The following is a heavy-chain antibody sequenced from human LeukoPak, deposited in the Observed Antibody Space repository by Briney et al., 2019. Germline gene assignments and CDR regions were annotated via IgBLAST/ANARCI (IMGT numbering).Heavy chain of an antibody. CDR2: INHSGST. Sequence: SETLSLTCTVSGGSISLYYWSWIRQPPGKGLEWIGEINHSGSTNYNPSLKSRVTISVDTSKNQFSLKLSSVTAADTAVYYCARYSSSWSSWESRPRYWYFDLWGRGTLVTVSS. J-gene: IGHJ2*01. CDR1: GGSISLYY. D-gene: IGHD6-13*01. CDR3: ARYSSSWSSWESRPRYWYFDL. V-gene: IGHV4-34*01.